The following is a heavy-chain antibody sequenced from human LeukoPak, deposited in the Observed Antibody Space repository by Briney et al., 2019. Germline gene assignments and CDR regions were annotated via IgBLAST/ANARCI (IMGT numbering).Heavy chain of an antibody. D-gene: IGHD6-6*01. Sequence: ASVKVSCKVSGYTLTELSMHWVRQAPGKGLEWMGGFDPEDGETIYAQKFQGRDTMTEDTSTDTAYMELSSLRSEDTAVYYCARGVRVAGPNRFTDAFDIWGQGTMVTVSS. CDR3: ARGVRVAGPNRFTDAFDI. V-gene: IGHV1-24*01. CDR1: GYTLTELS. J-gene: IGHJ3*02. CDR2: FDPEDGET.